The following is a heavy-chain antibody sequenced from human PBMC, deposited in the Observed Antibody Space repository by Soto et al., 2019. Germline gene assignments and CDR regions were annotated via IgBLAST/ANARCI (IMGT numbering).Heavy chain of an antibody. V-gene: IGHV3-30-3*01. D-gene: IGHD3-22*01. CDR1: GFTFSSYA. CDR3: ARGPPVGDSSGYYPYDAFDI. CDR2: ISYDGSNK. Sequence: GGFLSLSCAASGFTFSSYAMHWVRQAPGKGLEWVAVISYDGSNKYYADSVKGRFTISRDNSKNTLYLQMNSLRAEDTAVYYRARGPPVGDSSGYYPYDAFDIWGQGTMVNVSS. J-gene: IGHJ3*02.